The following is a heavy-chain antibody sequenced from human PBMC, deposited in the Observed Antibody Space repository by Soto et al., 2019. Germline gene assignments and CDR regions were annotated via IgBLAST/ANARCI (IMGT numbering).Heavy chain of an antibody. CDR2: ISYDGSNK. Sequence: QVQLVESGGGVVQPGRSLRLSCAASGFTFSSYGMHWVRQAPGKGLEWVAVISYDGSNKYYADSVKGRFTISRDNSKNTLYLQMNSLRAEDTTVYYCAKVGLYGDLDYWGQGTLVTVSS. CDR1: GFTFSSYG. V-gene: IGHV3-30*18. D-gene: IGHD4-17*01. J-gene: IGHJ4*02. CDR3: AKVGLYGDLDY.